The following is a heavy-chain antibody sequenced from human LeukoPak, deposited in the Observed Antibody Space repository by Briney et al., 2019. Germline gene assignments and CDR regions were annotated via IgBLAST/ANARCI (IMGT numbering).Heavy chain of an antibody. V-gene: IGHV3-23*01. CDR2: ITGGGDTT. J-gene: IGHJ4*02. Sequence: PGGSLRLSCAASGFTFSTYGMNWVRQAPGKGLEWVSGITGGGDTTFYADSVKGRFTISRDNPKNTLYLQMNSLRADDTAVYYCAKDGAGSQSYCSSTSCYVDYWGQGTLVTVSS. CDR1: GFTFSTYG. D-gene: IGHD2-2*01. CDR3: AKDGAGSQSYCSSTSCYVDY.